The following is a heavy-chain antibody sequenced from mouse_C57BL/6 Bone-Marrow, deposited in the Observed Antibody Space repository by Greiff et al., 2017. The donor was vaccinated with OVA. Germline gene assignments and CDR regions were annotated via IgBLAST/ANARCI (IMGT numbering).Heavy chain of an antibody. J-gene: IGHJ3*01. CDR2: IDPENGDT. CDR3: STYYYGSSLAY. CDR1: GLNIKDDY. D-gene: IGHD1-1*01. V-gene: IGHV14-4*01. Sequence: VHVKQSGAELVRPGASVKLSCTASGLNIKDDYMHWVKQRPEQGLEWIGWIDPENGDTDYASKFQGKATITADKSYNSAYLQLSSLTSYDTAVYYCSTYYYGSSLAYWGPGTLVTVSA.